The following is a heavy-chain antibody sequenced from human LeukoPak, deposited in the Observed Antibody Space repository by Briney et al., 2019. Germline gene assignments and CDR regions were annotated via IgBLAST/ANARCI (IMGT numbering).Heavy chain of an antibody. CDR1: GGSISSSSYY. Sequence: PSETLSLTCTVSGGSISSSSYYWGWIRQPPGKGLEWIGSIYYSGNTYYNPSLKRRVTISVDTSKNQFSLKLSSVTAADTAVYYCARPRQGDYYFDYWGQGTLVTVSS. J-gene: IGHJ4*02. D-gene: IGHD2-21*02. CDR2: IYYSGNT. V-gene: IGHV4-39*01. CDR3: ARPRQGDYYFDY.